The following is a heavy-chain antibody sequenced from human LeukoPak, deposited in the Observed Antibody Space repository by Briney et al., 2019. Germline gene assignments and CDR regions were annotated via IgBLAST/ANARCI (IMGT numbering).Heavy chain of an antibody. J-gene: IGHJ3*02. V-gene: IGHV3-66*01. Sequence: GGSLRLSCAASGFTVSSNYMSCVRQAPGKGLEWVSVIYSGGSTYYADSVKGRFTISRDNAKYSLYLQMNSLRAEDTAVYYCARDRVRYFDFGGAFDIWGQGTMVTVSS. CDR1: GFTVSSNY. CDR3: ARDRVRYFDFGGAFDI. CDR2: IYSGGST. D-gene: IGHD3-9*01.